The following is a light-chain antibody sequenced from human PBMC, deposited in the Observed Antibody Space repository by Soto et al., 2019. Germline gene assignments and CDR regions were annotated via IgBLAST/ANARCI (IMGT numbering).Light chain of an antibody. Sequence: DIQMTQSPSTLSASVGDRVTITCRASQSISTWLAWYQQKAGKAPRLLIYDASSLESGVPSRFSGSGSGTQFSLTITSLQPDDFATYYCQQYDSYSWTFSQGTKVEIK. V-gene: IGKV1-5*01. J-gene: IGKJ1*01. CDR2: DAS. CDR3: QQYDSYSWT. CDR1: QSISTW.